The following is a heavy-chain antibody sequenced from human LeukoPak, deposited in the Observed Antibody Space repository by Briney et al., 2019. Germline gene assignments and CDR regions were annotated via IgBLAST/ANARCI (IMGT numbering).Heavy chain of an antibody. Sequence: SETRSLTCAVYGGSFSGYYWSWIRQPPGKGLEWIGEINHSGSTNYNPSLKSRVTISVDTSKNQFSLKLSSVTAADTAVYYCARKTPGYSYGTGFDYWGQGTLVTVSS. D-gene: IGHD5-18*01. CDR2: INHSGST. CDR1: GGSFSGYY. V-gene: IGHV4-34*01. J-gene: IGHJ4*02. CDR3: ARKTPGYSYGTGFDY.